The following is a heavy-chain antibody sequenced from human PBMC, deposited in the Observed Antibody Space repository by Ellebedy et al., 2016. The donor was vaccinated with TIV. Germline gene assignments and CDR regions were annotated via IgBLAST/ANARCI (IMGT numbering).Heavy chain of an antibody. J-gene: IGHJ4*02. CDR2: ISTDGSRT. CDR1: GFTLSSYW. CDR3: AGRAYNWNDGSLFDY. V-gene: IGHV3-74*01. Sequence: GESLKISCAASGFTLSSYWMHWVRQAPGKGLVWVSRISTDGSRTTYADSVKGRFTISRDNAKNSLYLQMNSLRAEDTAVYYCAGRAYNWNDGSLFDYWGQGTLVTVSS. D-gene: IGHD1-1*01.